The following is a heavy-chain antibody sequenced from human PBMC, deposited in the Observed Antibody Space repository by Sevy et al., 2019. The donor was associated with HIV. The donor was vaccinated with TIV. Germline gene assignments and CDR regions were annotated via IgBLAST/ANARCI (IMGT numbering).Heavy chain of an antibody. D-gene: IGHD4-4*01. V-gene: IGHV3-48*01. CDR2: ISSSSSTI. CDR1: GFTFSRYS. J-gene: IGHJ4*02. CDR3: ARVLRGYYSNYEVFFDY. Sequence: GGSLRLSCAASGFTFSRYSMNWVRQAPGKGLEWVSYISSSSSTIYYADSVKGRFTISRDNAKNSLYLQMNSLRAEDTAVYYCARVLRGYYSNYEVFFDYWGQGTLVTVSS.